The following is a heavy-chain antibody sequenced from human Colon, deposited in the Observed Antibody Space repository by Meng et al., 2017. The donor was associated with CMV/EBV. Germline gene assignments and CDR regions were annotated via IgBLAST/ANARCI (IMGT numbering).Heavy chain of an antibody. CDR2: INHSGST. D-gene: IGHD6-6*01. J-gene: IGHJ4*02. CDR1: GGSISGYY. V-gene: IGHV4-34*01. Sequence: SETLSLTCTVSGGSISGYYWSWIRQPPGKGLEWIGEINHSGSTNYNPSLKSRVTISVDTSKNQFSLKLSSVTAADTAVYYCARGWQLVVDYWGQGTLVTVSS. CDR3: ARGWQLVVDY.